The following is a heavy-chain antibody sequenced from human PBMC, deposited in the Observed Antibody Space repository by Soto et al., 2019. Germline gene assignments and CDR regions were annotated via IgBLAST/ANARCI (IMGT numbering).Heavy chain of an antibody. CDR2: INPSGGST. CDR1: RYSFPTYY. D-gene: IGHD2-2*01. V-gene: IGHV1-46*01. CDR3: ARVTSSSTTRYYYYGMDV. J-gene: IGHJ6*02. Sequence: SVKVSCNASRYSFPTYYMQYVQQAPGQGLEWMGIINPSGGSTSYAQKFQGRVTMTRDTSTSTVYMELSSLRSEDTAVYYCARVTSSSTTRYYYYGMDVWGQGTTVTVSS.